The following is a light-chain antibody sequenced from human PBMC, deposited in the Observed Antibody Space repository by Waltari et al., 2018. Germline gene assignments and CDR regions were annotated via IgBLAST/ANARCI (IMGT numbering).Light chain of an antibody. CDR2: RNN. J-gene: IGLJ3*02. CDR1: SSNIGENY. Sequence: QSVLTQPPSASGTPGQGVTISCSGSSSNIGENYVYWYQQFPGTSPKLLIHRNNRRPSGVPDRFSGSKSGPSAFLVISGLRSEDEADYHCAAWDDSLSGWVFGGGTKLTVL. V-gene: IGLV1-47*01. CDR3: AAWDDSLSGWV.